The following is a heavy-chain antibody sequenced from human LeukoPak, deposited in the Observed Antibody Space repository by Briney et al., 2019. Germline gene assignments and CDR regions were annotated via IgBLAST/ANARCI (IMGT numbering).Heavy chain of an antibody. CDR3: ASGDGFDY. CDR2: IRYDGSNK. J-gene: IGHJ4*02. CDR1: GFTFSNYG. Sequence: GGSLRLSCAASGFTFSNYGMHWVRQAPGKGLEWVAFIRYDGSNKYYADSVKGRFTISRDNSKNTLDLQMHSLRAEDTAVYYCASGDGFDYWGQGTLVTVSS. D-gene: IGHD6-25*01. V-gene: IGHV3-30*02.